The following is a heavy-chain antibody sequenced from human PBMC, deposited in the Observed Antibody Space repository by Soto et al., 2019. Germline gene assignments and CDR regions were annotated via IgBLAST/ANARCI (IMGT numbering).Heavy chain of an antibody. D-gene: IGHD1-26*01. V-gene: IGHV1-18*01. J-gene: IGHJ6*02. CDR3: SRYLRGIVGYYYYYYGMDV. Sequence: ASVKVSCKASGYTFTSYGISWVRQAPGQGLEWMGWISAYNGNTNYAQKLQGRVTMTTDTSTSTAYMELRSLRSDDTAVYYCSRYLRGIVGYYYYYYGMDVWGQGTTVTVS. CDR1: GYTFTSYG. CDR2: ISAYNGNT.